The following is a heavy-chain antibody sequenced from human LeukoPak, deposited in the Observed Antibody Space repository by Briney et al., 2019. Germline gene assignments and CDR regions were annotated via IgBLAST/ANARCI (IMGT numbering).Heavy chain of an antibody. Sequence: SETLSLTCAVSGYSISSDNYWVWIRQPPGQGLEWTGGIYHSGSTYYNPSLKSRVTMSVDTSKNQFSLKLSSVTAAVTAVYYCARAPRDSSSSNYMRRFDYWGQGTLVTVSS. CDR3: ARAPRDSSSSNYMRRFDY. D-gene: IGHD3-22*01. CDR2: IYHSGST. CDR1: GYSISSDNY. V-gene: IGHV4-38-2*01. J-gene: IGHJ4*02.